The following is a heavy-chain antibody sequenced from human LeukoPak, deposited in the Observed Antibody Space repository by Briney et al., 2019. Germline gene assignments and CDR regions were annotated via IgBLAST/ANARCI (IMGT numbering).Heavy chain of an antibody. CDR2: INHSGST. CDR3: ARSLEATGRILGY. Sequence: SETLSLTCAVYGGSFSGYYWSWIRQPPGKGLEWIGEINHSGSTNYNPSLKSRVTISVDTSKNQFSLKLSSVTAADTAVYYCARSLEATGRILGYWGQGTLVTVSS. J-gene: IGHJ4*02. D-gene: IGHD3-10*01. V-gene: IGHV4-34*01. CDR1: GGSFSGYY.